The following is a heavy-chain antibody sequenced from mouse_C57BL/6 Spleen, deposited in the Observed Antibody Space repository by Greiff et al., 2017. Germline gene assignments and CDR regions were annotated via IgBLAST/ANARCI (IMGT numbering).Heavy chain of an antibody. D-gene: IGHD3-1*01. J-gene: IGHJ2*01. CDR1: GYTFTDYY. CDR2: INPNNGGT. Sequence: EVQLQQSGPELVKPGASVKISCKASGYTFTDYYMNWVKQSHGKSLEWIGDINPNNGGTSYNQKFKGKATLTVDKSSSTAYMELRSLTSEDSAVYYCARQGYTSHFDYWCQGTTLTVSS. V-gene: IGHV1-26*01. CDR3: ARQGYTSHFDY.